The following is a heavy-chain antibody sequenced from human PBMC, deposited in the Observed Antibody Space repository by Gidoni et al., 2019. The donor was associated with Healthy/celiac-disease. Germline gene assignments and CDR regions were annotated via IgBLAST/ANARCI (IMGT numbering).Heavy chain of an antibody. V-gene: IGHV3-9*01. CDR3: AKDRGSGRSYYYYGMDV. CDR2: ISWNSGSI. CDR1: GFTFDDYA. Sequence: EVQLVASGGGLVQPGRSLRLSCSASGFTFDDYAMHWVRQAPGKGLEWVSGISWNSGSIGYADSVKGRLTISRDNAKNSLYLQMNSLRAEDTALYYCAKDRGSGRSYYYYGMDVWGQGTTVTVSS. D-gene: IGHD3-10*01. J-gene: IGHJ6*02.